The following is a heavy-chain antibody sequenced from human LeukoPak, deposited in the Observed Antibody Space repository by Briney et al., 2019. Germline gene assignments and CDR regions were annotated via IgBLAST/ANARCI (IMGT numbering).Heavy chain of an antibody. CDR1: GLTFSSHS. V-gene: IGHV3-21*01. D-gene: IGHD3-3*01. CDR2: ISSSSSYI. Sequence: GGSLRLSCAVSGLTFSSHSMNWVRQAPGKGLEWVSSISSSSSYIFYVDSVKGRFTVSRDNAKNSLFLQMNRLRAEDTGVYYCARDYDFWSNYYGPHQFDYWGQGTLVTVSS. J-gene: IGHJ4*02. CDR3: ARDYDFWSNYYGPHQFDY.